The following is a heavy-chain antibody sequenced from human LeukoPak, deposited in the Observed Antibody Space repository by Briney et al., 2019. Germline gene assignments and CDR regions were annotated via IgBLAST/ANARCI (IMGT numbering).Heavy chain of an antibody. CDR3: TKGRSNHY. CDR2: INQGESES. V-gene: IGHV3-7*01. D-gene: IGHD4-11*01. J-gene: IGHJ4*02. Sequence: PGGSLRLSCAASGFTFSDFWMGWVRQAPGKGLEWVANINQGESESYYVDSVKGRFTISRDNAKKSLFLQMNSLRAEDTAVYYCTKGRSNHYWGQGTLVTVST. CDR1: GFTFSDFW.